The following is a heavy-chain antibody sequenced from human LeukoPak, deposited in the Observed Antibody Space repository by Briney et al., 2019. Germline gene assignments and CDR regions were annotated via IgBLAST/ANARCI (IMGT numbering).Heavy chain of an antibody. Sequence: PSETLSLTCTVSGGSISSGGHYWNWIRQHPGRGLEWIGYIYYSGTTYYNPSLKSRVTISLDTSKNQFSLKLSSVTAADTAVYYCASAHQSGYDNCLDPWGQGTLVTVSS. D-gene: IGHD3-3*01. CDR2: IYYSGTT. J-gene: IGHJ5*02. CDR3: ASAHQSGYDNCLDP. CDR1: GGSISSGGHY. V-gene: IGHV4-31*03.